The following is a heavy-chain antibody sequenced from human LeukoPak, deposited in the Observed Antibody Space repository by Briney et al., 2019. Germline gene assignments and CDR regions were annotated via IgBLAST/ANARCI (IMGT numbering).Heavy chain of an antibody. CDR3: ARGSSGAMVFNWFDP. J-gene: IGHJ5*02. V-gene: IGHV1-2*04. D-gene: IGHD5-18*01. CDR2: INPNSGGT. Sequence: GASVKVSCKASGYTFTGYYMHWVRQAPGQGLEWMGWINPNSGGTNYAQKFQGWVTMTRDTSISTAYMELSRLRSDDTAVYYCARGSSGAMVFNWFDPWGQGTLVTVSS. CDR1: GYTFTGYY.